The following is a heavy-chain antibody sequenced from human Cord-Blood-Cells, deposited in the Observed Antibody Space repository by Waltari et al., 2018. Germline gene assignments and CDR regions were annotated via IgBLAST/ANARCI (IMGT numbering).Heavy chain of an antibody. CDR1: GGSISSSSYY. Sequence: QLQLQESGPGLVKPSETLSPTCTVSGGSISSSSYYWGWIRPPPGTGLEWIGSIYYSGSTYYNPSLKSRVTISVDTSKNQFSLKLSSVTAADTAVYYCAGVRGAIAPYYYYYYMDVWGKGTTVTVSS. V-gene: IGHV4-39*07. J-gene: IGHJ6*03. D-gene: IGHD3-10*01. CDR2: IYYSGST. CDR3: AGVRGAIAPYYYYYYMDV.